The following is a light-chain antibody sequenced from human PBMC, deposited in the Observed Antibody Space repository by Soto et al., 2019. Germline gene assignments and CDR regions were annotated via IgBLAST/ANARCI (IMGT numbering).Light chain of an antibody. J-gene: IGKJ1*01. CDR1: QDISNR. V-gene: IGKV1-17*03. CDR3: QQHASYPRD. CDR2: SAS. Sequence: DIQMTQSPSALSAAVGDRVTITCRASQDISNRLGWFQQRPVKAPKRLIYSASGLETGVPSRFSGTGSGTEFTITISSLQPEDFATYYCQQHASYPRDFGQGTKVQIK.